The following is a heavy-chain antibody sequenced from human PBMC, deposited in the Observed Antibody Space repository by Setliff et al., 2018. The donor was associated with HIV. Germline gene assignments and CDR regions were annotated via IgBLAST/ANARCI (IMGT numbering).Heavy chain of an antibody. D-gene: IGHD6-19*01. Sequence: SVKVSCKASGGAFSSYALSWVRQAPGQGLEWMGGIIPIFGTANYAQKFQGRVTITTDESTSTAYMELSRLRSDDTAVYYCANMQWASNAWYSFDYWGQGALVTVSS. V-gene: IGHV1-69*05. CDR1: GGAFSSYA. J-gene: IGHJ4*02. CDR2: IIPIFGTA. CDR3: ANMQWASNAWYSFDY.